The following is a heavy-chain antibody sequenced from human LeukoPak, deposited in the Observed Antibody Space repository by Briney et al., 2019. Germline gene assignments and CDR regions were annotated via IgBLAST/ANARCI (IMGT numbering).Heavy chain of an antibody. D-gene: IGHD2-21*02. Sequence: PGGSLRLSCAASGFTFSSYAMSWVRQAPGKGLEWVSAISGSGGSTYYADSVKGRFTISRDNSKNTLYLRMNSLRAEDTAVYYCASTVVVTALFDYWGQGTLVTVSS. CDR1: GFTFSSYA. CDR3: ASTVVVTALFDY. V-gene: IGHV3-23*01. CDR2: ISGSGGST. J-gene: IGHJ4*02.